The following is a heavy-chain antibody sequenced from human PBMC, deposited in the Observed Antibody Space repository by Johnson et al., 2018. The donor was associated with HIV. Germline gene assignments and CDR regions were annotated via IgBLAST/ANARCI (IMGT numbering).Heavy chain of an antibody. CDR3: TRVARGDSSGHDAFDI. V-gene: IGHV3-30*06. CDR1: RFTFDSYG. D-gene: IGHD3-22*01. CDR2: ISYDGSNK. J-gene: IGHJ3*02. Sequence: QMLLVESGGGLVQPGRSLRLSCAASRFTFDSYGMHWVRQAPGRGLEWLAVISYDGSNKYYAASVKGRFTISRDNSKNTLYLQMNSLRAEDTAVYYCTRVARGDSSGHDAFDIWGQGTMVTVSS.